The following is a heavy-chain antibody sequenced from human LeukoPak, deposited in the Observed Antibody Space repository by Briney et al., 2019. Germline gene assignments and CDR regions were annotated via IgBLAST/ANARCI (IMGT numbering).Heavy chain of an antibody. CDR1: GGSISSGGYY. J-gene: IGHJ3*02. Sequence: SQTLSLTCTVSGGSISSGGYYWSWIRQHPGKGLEWIGYIYYSGSTYYNPSLKSRVITSVDTSKNQFSLKLNSVTAADTAVYYCARAKLLSDAFDIWGQGTMITVSS. CDR3: ARAKLLSDAFDI. D-gene: IGHD2-2*01. V-gene: IGHV4-31*03. CDR2: IYYSGST.